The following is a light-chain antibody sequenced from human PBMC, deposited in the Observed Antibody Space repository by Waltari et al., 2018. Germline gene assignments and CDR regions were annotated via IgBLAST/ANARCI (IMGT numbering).Light chain of an antibody. CDR2: RTD. CDR1: TGDVTSGYY. V-gene: IGLV7-43*01. Sequence: QAVVTQEPSLTVSPGGTVTLTCASSTGDVTSGYYPNWIQQKVGQAPRTLIYRTDKKYSGTPPRFSGSLRGCKAAPKVSGVQPEDEADYYCLLMCDTAWFFGGGTSLTVL. J-gene: IGLJ2*01. CDR3: LLMCDTAWF.